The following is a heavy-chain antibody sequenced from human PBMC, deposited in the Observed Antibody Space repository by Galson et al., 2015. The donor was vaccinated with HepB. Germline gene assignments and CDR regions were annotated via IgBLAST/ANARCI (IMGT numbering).Heavy chain of an antibody. CDR3: VKGGPGQINMMINRILGFDP. D-gene: IGHD2/OR15-2a*01. CDR1: GFSFSNYA. CDR2: ISYDGSFR. Sequence: SLRLSCASSGFSFSNYAIHWVRQAPGKGLEWMAVISYDGSFRYYADSVKGRFPVSRDSSRRMLYLQMNSLRVEDTAVYYCVKGGPGQINMMINRILGFDPWGQGTQVTVSS. V-gene: IGHV3-30*18. J-gene: IGHJ5*02.